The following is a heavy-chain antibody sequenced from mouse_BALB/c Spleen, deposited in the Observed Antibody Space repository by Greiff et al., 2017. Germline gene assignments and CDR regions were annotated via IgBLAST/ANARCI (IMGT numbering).Heavy chain of an antibody. CDR3: ARHYYGSFAY. CDR1: GFAFSSYD. D-gene: IGHD1-2*01. CDR2: ISSGGGST. J-gene: IGHJ3*01. Sequence: EVKLVESGGGLVKPGGSLKLSCAASGFAFSSYDMSWVRQTPEKRLEWVAYISSGGGSTYYPDTVKGRFTISRDNAKNTLYLQMSSLKSEDTAMYYCARHYYGSFAYWGQGTLVTVSA. V-gene: IGHV5-12-1*01.